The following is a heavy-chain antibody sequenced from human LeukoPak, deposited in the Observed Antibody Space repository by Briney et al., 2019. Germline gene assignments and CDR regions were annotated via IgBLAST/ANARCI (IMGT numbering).Heavy chain of an antibody. CDR1: GGTFSSYA. CDR3: ARGLKIDTADY. Sequence: SVKVSCKASGGTFSSYAISWVRQAPGQGLEWMGRIIPILGIANYAQKFQGRVTITADKSTSTAYMELSSLRSEDTAVYYCARGLKIDTADYWGQGTLVTVSS. J-gene: IGHJ4*02. V-gene: IGHV1-69*04. CDR2: IIPILGIA. D-gene: IGHD3-9*01.